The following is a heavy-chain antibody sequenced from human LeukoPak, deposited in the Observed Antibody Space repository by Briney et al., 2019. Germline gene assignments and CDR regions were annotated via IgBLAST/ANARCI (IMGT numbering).Heavy chain of an antibody. V-gene: IGHV4-59*08. D-gene: IGHD3-9*01. CDR2: IYYSGST. J-gene: IGHJ3*02. CDR3: ARHFDYARSNAFDI. CDR1: GGSISSHY. Sequence: SETLSLTCTVSGGSISSHYWSWIRQPPGKGLEWIGYIYYSGSTNYNPSLKSRVTISVDTSKNQFSLKLSSVTAADTAVYYCARHFDYARSNAFDIWGQGTMVTVSS.